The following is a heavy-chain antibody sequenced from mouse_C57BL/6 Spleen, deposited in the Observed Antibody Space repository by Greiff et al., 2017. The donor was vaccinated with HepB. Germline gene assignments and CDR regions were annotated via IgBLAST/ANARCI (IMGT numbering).Heavy chain of an antibody. CDR2: INPGSGGT. CDR3: AREGAQAKEYYDAMDY. CDR1: GYAFTNYL. V-gene: IGHV1-54*01. Sequence: VQRVESGAELVRPGTSVKVSCKASGYAFTNYLIEWVKQRPGQGLEWIGVINPGSGGTNYNEKFKGKATLTADKSSSTAYMPLSSLTSEDSAVYCCAREGAQAKEYYDAMDYWGQGTSVTVSS. J-gene: IGHJ4*01. D-gene: IGHD3-2*02.